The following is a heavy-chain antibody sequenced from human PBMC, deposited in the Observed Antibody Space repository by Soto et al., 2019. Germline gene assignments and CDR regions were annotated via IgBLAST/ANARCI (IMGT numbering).Heavy chain of an antibody. CDR1: GFTFSSYA. CDR3: ATVSGALVYLGY. CDR2: ISGSGSST. D-gene: IGHD3-16*01. J-gene: IGHJ4*02. Sequence: GGSQILSCAASGFTFSSYAMSWVRPAPGKGLEWVSAISGSGSSTYYAHSVKGRFTISRDNSKNTLYLQMNSLRDEDTAIYYCATVSGALVYLGYWGQGTLVTVSS. V-gene: IGHV3-23*01.